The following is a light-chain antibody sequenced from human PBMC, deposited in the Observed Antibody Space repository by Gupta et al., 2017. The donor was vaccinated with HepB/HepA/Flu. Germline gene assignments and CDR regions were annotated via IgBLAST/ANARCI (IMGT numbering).Light chain of an antibody. V-gene: IGKV3-15*01. J-gene: IGKJ2*04. CDR1: QSVSRN. CDR2: AAS. Sequence: IMLTQSPDTLSVSPGERAILSCRASQSVSRNLAWYQQKPGQAPRLLIYAASTRATGIPDRFSGSGAGTDFTLTISSRQYEDFAVYICQQYNDWPPCSFGQGTRVQIK. CDR3: QQYNDWPPCS.